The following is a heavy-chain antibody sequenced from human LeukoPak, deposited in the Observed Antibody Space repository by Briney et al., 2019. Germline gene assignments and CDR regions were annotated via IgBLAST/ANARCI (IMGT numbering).Heavy chain of an antibody. D-gene: IGHD3-10*01. CDR3: AKDSGDTNYFDY. J-gene: IGHJ4*02. Sequence: GESLRLSCAASGFTFDDYAMHWVRQAPGKGLEWVSGISWNSGSIGYADSVKGRFTISRDNAKNSLYLQMNSLRAEDMALYYCAKDSGDTNYFDYWGQGTLVTVSS. CDR1: GFTFDDYA. V-gene: IGHV3-9*03. CDR2: ISWNSGSI.